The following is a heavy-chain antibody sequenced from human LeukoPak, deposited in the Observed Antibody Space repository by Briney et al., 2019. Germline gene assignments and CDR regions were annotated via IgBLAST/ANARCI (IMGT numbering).Heavy chain of an antibody. D-gene: IGHD5-12*01. CDR2: ISGSGGST. V-gene: IGHV3-23*01. CDR1: GFTFYTYA. Sequence: PGGSLRLSCAASGFTFYTYAMSWVRQAPGKGLEWVSAISGSGGSTWYADSVKGRFTISRDNSKNTLYLQMNSLRAEDTAVYYCAKDSSGYDRVMYQFDYWGQGTLVTVPS. J-gene: IGHJ4*02. CDR3: AKDSSGYDRVMYQFDY.